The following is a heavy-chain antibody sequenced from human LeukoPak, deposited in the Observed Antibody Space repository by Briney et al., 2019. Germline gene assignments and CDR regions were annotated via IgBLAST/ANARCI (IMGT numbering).Heavy chain of an antibody. V-gene: IGHV4-61*02. D-gene: IGHD1-26*01. CDR2: IYTNGGA. Sequence: SETLSFTCTVSGGSVTSGNYYWNWIRQPAGKGLEWIGRIYTNGGASYNPSLKSRVTISIDASKNQFSLKLSSVTAADTAVYYCASPSKWELSDLDYWGRGTPVTVSS. J-gene: IGHJ4*02. CDR1: GGSVTSGNYY. CDR3: ASPSKWELSDLDY.